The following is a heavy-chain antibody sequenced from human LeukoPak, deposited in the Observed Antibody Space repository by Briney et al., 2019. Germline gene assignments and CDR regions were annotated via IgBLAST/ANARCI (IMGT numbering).Heavy chain of an antibody. CDR2: MNPNSGNT. CDR1: GYTFTSYD. D-gene: IGHD5-24*01. Sequence: ASVKVSCKASGYTFTSYDINWVRQATGQGLEWMGWMNPNSGNTGYAQKFQGRVTMTRNTSISTAYMELSSLRSEDTAVYYCARGPEDGCNYDYWGQGTLVTVSS. V-gene: IGHV1-8*01. CDR3: ARGPEDGCNYDY. J-gene: IGHJ4*02.